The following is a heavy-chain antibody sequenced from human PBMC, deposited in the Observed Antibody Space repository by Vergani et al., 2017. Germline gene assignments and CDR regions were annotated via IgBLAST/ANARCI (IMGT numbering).Heavy chain of an antibody. CDR3: ARDGDYYDSSGRPHFDP. CDR1: GGSISSYY. J-gene: IGHJ5*02. CDR2: IYYSGST. Sequence: QVQLQESVPGLVKPSETLSLTCTVSGGSISSYYWSWIRPPPGKGLECIGYIYYSGSTNYNPSLKSRVTISVDTSKNQFSLKLSSVTAADTAVYYCARDGDYYDSSGRPHFDPWGQGTLVTVSS. D-gene: IGHD3-22*01. V-gene: IGHV4-59*01.